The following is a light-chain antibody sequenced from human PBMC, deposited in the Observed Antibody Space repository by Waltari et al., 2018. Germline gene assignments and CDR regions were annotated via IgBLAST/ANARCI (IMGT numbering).Light chain of an antibody. CDR3: AAWDDSLTAYV. V-gene: IGLV1-44*01. CDR2: GDE. Sequence: QSVLTQTPSAAGTPGQRVTMFCSGSTSNIGTNTVNWYQQLPGTAPKLLIYGDEQGPSGVPDRFAGSKSDTSASLVISGLRSEDEGEYFCAAWDDSLTAYVFGTGTKVTVL. J-gene: IGLJ1*01. CDR1: TSNIGTNT.